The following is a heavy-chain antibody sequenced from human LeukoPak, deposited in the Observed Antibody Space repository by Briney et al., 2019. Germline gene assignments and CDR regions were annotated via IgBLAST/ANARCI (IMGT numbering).Heavy chain of an antibody. CDR1: GYSFTSCL. CDR2: IHPSDGDT. V-gene: IGHV1-46*01. D-gene: IGHD6-19*01. CDR3: ARDLHGGWTWDY. Sequence: ASVKVSCKASGYSFTSCLMHRVRQAPGQGFEWMGKIHPSDGDTNYAQRFQGRVTMTRDSSTATVYMEVSSLRSEDTAVYYCARDLHGGWTWDYWGQGTLLTVSS. J-gene: IGHJ4*02.